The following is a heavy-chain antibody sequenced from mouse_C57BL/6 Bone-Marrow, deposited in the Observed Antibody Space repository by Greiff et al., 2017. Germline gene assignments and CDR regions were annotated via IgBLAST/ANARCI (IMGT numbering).Heavy chain of an antibody. J-gene: IGHJ3*01. CDR1: GYTFTSYT. CDR3: ARWGLRRAY. Sequence: VKVVESGAELARPGASVKMSCKASGYTFTSYTMHWVKQRPGQGLEWIGYINPSSGYTKYNQKFKDKATLTADKSSSTAYMQLGGQASEDSAVYYCARWGLRRAYWGQGTLVTVSA. V-gene: IGHV1-4*01. D-gene: IGHD2-2*01. CDR2: INPSSGYT.